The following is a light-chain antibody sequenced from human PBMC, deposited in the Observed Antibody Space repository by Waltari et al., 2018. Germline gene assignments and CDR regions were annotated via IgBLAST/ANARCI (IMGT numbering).Light chain of an antibody. Sequence: DIQMTQSPSSLSASVGATVTITCRASQGISNSLAWYQQKPGEAPKLLLSAASRLESGVPSRFSGSGSGTDYTLTISRLQPEDLATYFCQLYYGDSLTFGGGTKVEIK. V-gene: IGKV1-NL1*01. CDR1: QGISNS. CDR2: AAS. J-gene: IGKJ4*01. CDR3: QLYYGDSLT.